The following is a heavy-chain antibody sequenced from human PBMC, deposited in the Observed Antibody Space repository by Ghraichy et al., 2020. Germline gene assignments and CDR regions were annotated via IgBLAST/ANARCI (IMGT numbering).Heavy chain of an antibody. CDR1: GGSFSGYY. J-gene: IGHJ4*02. Sequence: GSLRLSCAVYGGSFSGYYWSWIRQPPGKGLEWIGEINLGGSTNYNPSLKSRVTISIDPSKNQFSLDLGSVTAADTAVYYCTRSHITIFGVVVIPGYFDSWGLGTLVTVSS. CDR2: INLGGST. CDR3: TRSHITIFGVVVIPGYFDS. V-gene: IGHV4-34*01. D-gene: IGHD3-3*01.